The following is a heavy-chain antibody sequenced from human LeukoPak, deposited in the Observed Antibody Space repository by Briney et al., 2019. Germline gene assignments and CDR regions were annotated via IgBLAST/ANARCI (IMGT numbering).Heavy chain of an antibody. CDR3: ARVPAAAGPRYYFDY. CDR2: IGTYNGNT. D-gene: IGHD6-13*01. V-gene: IGHV1-18*01. CDR1: GYTFISYG. J-gene: IGHJ4*02. Sequence: ASVKVSCKASGYTFISYGISWVRQAPGQGLEWMGWIGTYNGNTNYAQKLQGRVTMTTDTSTSTAYMELRSLRSDDTAVYYCARVPAAAGPRYYFDYWGQGTLVTVSS.